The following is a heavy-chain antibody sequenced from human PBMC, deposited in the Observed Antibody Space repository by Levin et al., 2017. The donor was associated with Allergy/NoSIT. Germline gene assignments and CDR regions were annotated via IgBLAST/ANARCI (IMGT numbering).Heavy chain of an antibody. Sequence: GGSLRLSCAASGFTFSSYSMNWVRQAPGKGLEWVSYISSSSSTIYYAGSVKGRFTISRDNAKNSLYLQMNSLRAEDTAVYYCARGRGSEDAFDIWGQGTMVTVAS. CDR2: ISSSSSTI. J-gene: IGHJ3*02. CDR1: GFTFSSYS. CDR3: ARGRGSEDAFDI. D-gene: IGHD1-26*01. V-gene: IGHV3-48*01.